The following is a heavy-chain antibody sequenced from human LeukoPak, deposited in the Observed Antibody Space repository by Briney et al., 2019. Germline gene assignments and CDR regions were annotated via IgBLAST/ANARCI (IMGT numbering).Heavy chain of an antibody. D-gene: IGHD1-26*01. V-gene: IGHV4-39*07. CDR3: ARIPRDVGAIEYFGLDV. J-gene: IGHJ6*02. CDR2: IYYSGST. CDR1: GVSISSSSYY. Sequence: SETLSLTCTVSGVSISSSSYYWGWIRQPPGKGLEWIGSIYYSGSTYYNPSLKSRVTMSVDTSKNQFSLKLTSVTAADTAVYYSARIPRDVGAIEYFGLDVWGQGTTVTVSS.